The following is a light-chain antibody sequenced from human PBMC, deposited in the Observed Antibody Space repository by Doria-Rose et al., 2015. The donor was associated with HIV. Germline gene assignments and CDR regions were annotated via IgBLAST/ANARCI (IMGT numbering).Light chain of an antibody. CDR1: STDIGGYNF. Sequence: PASVSGSPGQSITISCTGASTDIGGYNFASWYQQRPGKAPKLMIYEVNNRPSGVSDRFSGSKSANTASLTISGLQAEDEADYYCLSYTRSNTLLFGGGTKLTVL. V-gene: IGLV2-14*01. CDR3: LSYTRSNTLL. J-gene: IGLJ2*01. CDR2: EVN.